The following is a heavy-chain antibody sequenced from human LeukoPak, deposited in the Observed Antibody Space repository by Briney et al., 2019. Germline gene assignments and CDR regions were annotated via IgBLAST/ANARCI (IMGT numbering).Heavy chain of an antibody. CDR2: IYYSGST. Sequence: SEALSLTCTVSGGSISSSSYYWGWIRQPPGKGLEWIGSIYYSGSTYYNPSLKSRVTISVDTSKNQFSLNLTSVTAADTAVYYCARDSLYNYYYYAMDVWGRGSTVTVSS. D-gene: IGHD2-2*02. V-gene: IGHV4-39*07. CDR3: ARDSLYNYYYYAMDV. CDR1: GGSISSSSYY. J-gene: IGHJ6*02.